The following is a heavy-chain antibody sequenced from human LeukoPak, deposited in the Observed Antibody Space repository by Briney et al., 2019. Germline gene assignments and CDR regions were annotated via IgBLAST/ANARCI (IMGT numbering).Heavy chain of an antibody. Sequence: GGSLRLSCAASGFTFSSYSMNWVRQAPGKGLEWVSSISSSSSHIYYADSVKGRFTISRDNAKNSLYLQMNSLRAEDTAVYYCARGRSSWYAFDIWGQGTMVTVSS. CDR1: GFTFSSYS. CDR3: ARGRSSWYAFDI. V-gene: IGHV3-21*01. CDR2: ISSSSSHI. J-gene: IGHJ3*02. D-gene: IGHD6-13*01.